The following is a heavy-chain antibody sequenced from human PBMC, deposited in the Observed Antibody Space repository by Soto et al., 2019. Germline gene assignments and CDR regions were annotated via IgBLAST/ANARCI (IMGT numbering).Heavy chain of an antibody. Sequence: QVRLQQWGAGLLKPSETLSLTCAVYGGSFIGYYWSWIRQPPGKGLAWIGEINPTGSTNYNPSLKCRVTILIDTFKNQFSLKLSSVTAADTAMYYCARANGLRLGELSWGGPNWFDPWGQGTLVTVSS. CDR3: ARANGLRLGELSWGGPNWFDP. D-gene: IGHD3-16*02. CDR2: INPTGST. CDR1: GGSFIGYY. J-gene: IGHJ5*02. V-gene: IGHV4-34*01.